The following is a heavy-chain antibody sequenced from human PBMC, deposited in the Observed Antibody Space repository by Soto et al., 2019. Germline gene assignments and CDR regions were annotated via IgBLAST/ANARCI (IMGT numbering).Heavy chain of an antibody. CDR2: IIPILNIT. Sequence: SVNLACKTSGGTLSIYSINWVRQAPGQGLEWMARIIPILNITNYAQKFQGRVTITADKSTSTAYIELRSLRSDDTAVYYCGGSGSYGDTMDVWGKGTTVTVSS. J-gene: IGHJ6*03. CDR3: GGSGSYGDTMDV. CDR1: GGTLSIYS. D-gene: IGHD3-10*01. V-gene: IGHV1-69*02.